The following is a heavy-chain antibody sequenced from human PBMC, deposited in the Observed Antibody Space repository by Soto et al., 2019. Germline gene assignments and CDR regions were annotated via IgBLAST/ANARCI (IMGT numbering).Heavy chain of an antibody. CDR1: GGTFSTFV. V-gene: IGHV1-69*18. CDR3: ARRDDILTAYRPSPSWVDH. D-gene: IGHD3-9*01. Sequence: QVQLVQSGAQVQKPGSSVKVSCKASGGTFSTFVITWVRQAPGQGLEGVGNIFPIFGTANYAQKFQGRVTITADESTHTTYLDRSGLRYEDTSVHYCARRDDILTAYRPSPSWVDHWGQGTRVIVSS. CDR2: IFPIFGTA. J-gene: IGHJ5*02.